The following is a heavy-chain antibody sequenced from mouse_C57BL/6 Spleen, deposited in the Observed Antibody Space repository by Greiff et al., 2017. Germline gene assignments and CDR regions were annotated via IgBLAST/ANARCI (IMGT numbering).Heavy chain of an antibody. J-gene: IGHJ4*01. V-gene: IGHV1-52*01. Sequence: QVQLQQPEAELVRPGSSVKLSCKASGYTFTSYWMHWVKQRPIQGLEWIGNIDPSDSETHSNQKFKDKATLTVDKSSSTAYMQLSSLTSEDSAVYYCARQLRSYAMDYWGQGTSVTVSS. CDR2: IDPSDSET. CDR3: ARQLRSYAMDY. CDR1: GYTFTSYW. D-gene: IGHD3-2*02.